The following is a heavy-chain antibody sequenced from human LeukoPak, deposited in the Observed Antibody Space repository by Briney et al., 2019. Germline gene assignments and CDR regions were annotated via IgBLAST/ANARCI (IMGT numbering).Heavy chain of an antibody. CDR3: ARGCSGGSCPACDI. CDR1: GYSFTDYY. D-gene: IGHD2-15*01. V-gene: IGHV1-2*02. CDR2: INPNSGGT. J-gene: IGHJ3*02. Sequence: ASVKVSCKTSGYSFTDYYIHWVRRAPGQGLEWMGWINPNSGGTKYGQKFQGRVTMTRDTSISTAHMELSRLNSDDAAVYYCARGCSGGSCPACDIWGQGTMVTVSS.